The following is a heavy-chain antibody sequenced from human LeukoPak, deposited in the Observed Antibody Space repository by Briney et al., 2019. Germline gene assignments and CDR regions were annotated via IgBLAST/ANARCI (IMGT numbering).Heavy chain of an antibody. D-gene: IGHD3-10*01. CDR2: IYYSGST. J-gene: IGHJ4*02. Sequence: SETLSLTCTVSGGSISSYYWSWIRQPPGKGLGWMGYIYYSGSTNYNTYLKSRVTIPAHTSNNQSPLKLSYIPAADTAVYYCSRATGYGSGSFSDYWAQGTLVTVP. CDR1: GGSISSYY. CDR3: SRATGYGSGSFSDY. V-gene: IGHV4-59*12.